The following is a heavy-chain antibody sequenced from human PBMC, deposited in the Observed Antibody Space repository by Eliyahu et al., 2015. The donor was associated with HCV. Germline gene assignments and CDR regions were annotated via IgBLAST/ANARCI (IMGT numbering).Heavy chain of an antibody. CDR2: ISGSGGST. CDR1: GFTFSSYA. Sequence: EVQLLESGGGLVQPGGSLRLSCAASGFTFSSYAMSWVRQAPGKGLEWVSGISGSGGSTYYADSVKGRFTISRDNSKNTLYLQMNSLRAEDTAVYYCARGTIFGVDYFDYWGQGTLVTVSS. CDR3: ARGTIFGVDYFDY. D-gene: IGHD3-3*01. V-gene: IGHV3-23*01. J-gene: IGHJ4*02.